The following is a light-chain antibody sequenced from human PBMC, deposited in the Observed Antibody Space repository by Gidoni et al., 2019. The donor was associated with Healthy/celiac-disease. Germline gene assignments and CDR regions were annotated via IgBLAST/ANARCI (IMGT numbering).Light chain of an antibody. J-gene: IGLJ2*01. CDR1: SSDVGSYNR. CDR3: SLYTSSSTRVV. Sequence: QSALTQPPSVSGSPGPSVTISCTGTSSDVGSYNRVSWYQQPPGTAPKLMIYEVSNRPSGVPDRFSGSKSGNTASLTISGLQAEDEADYYCSLYTSSSTRVVFGGGTKLTVL. CDR2: EVS. V-gene: IGLV2-18*01.